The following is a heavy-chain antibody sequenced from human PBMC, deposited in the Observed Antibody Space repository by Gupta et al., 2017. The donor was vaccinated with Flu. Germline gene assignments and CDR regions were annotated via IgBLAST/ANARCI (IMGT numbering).Heavy chain of an antibody. CDR1: GFTFSSYG. CDR2: IWYDGSNK. V-gene: IGHV3-33*06. Sequence: QVQLVESGGGVVQPGRSLRLSCAASGFTFSSYGMHWVRQAPGKGLEWVAVIWYDGSNKYYADSVKGRFSISRDNSKNTLNLQMNSLRAEDTAXYXCAKDRXWGAPGYYYRMDVWGQGTTVTVSS. J-gene: IGHJ6*02. CDR3: AKDRXWGAPGYYYRMDV. D-gene: IGHD1-26*01.